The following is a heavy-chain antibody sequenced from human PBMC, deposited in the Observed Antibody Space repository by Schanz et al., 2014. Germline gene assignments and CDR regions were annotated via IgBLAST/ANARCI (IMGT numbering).Heavy chain of an antibody. CDR2: INPSVGNT. CDR3: ARGQSTGAFDI. J-gene: IGHJ3*02. Sequence: QVQLVQSGAEVKKPGASVKVSCEASGYTFTSYYIHWFRQAPGQGLEWMGLINPSVGNTNYAQKCRGRVTMTRDTSTSTVYMELSSLRSEDTAVYFCARGQSTGAFDIWGQGTMVTVSS. V-gene: IGHV1-46*03. CDR1: GYTFTSYY.